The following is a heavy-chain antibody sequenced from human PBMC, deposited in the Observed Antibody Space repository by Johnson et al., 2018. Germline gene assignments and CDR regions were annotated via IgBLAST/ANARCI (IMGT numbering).Heavy chain of an antibody. V-gene: IGHV1-69*01. CDR3: ARDRGVGAPEYFQH. CDR2: IIPIFGTA. J-gene: IGHJ1*01. CDR1: GGTFSSYA. D-gene: IGHD1-26*01. Sequence: QVQLVESGAEVKKPGSSVKVSCKASGGTFSSYAISWVRQAPGQGLEWMGGIIPIFGTANYAQKFQGRVTITADESTGTAYMELSSLRSGDTAVYYWARDRGVGAPEYFQHWGQGTLVTVSS.